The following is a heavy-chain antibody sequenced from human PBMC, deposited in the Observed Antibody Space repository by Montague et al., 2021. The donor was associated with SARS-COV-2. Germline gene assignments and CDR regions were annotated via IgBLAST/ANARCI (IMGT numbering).Heavy chain of an antibody. V-gene: IGHV4-61*02. D-gene: IGHD1-1*01. J-gene: IGHJ4*02. CDR1: GDSISSGTHY. CDR2: IYTSGGT. CDR3: ARGGGNEYRFFGY. Sequence: TLSLTCTVSGDSISSGTHYWSWIRQPAGKGLEWIGRIYTSGGTNYNPSLKSRVTISVDTSNNQFSLSLTSVTAADTAVYYCARGGGNEYRFFGYWGQGSLGPVSS.